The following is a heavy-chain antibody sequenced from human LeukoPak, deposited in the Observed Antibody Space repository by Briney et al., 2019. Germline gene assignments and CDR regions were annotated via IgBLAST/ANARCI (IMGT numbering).Heavy chain of an antibody. J-gene: IGHJ4*02. CDR3: ARLPGATSNVDY. Sequence: NSSETLSRTCTVSGGSISSYFWSWIRQPPGKGLEWIGYIYYSGSTNYNPSLKGRVTISVDASKNQFSLKLSSVTAADTAVYYCARLPGATSNVDYWGQGTLVTVSS. CDR2: IYYSGST. D-gene: IGHD1-26*01. V-gene: IGHV4-59*08. CDR1: GGSISSYF.